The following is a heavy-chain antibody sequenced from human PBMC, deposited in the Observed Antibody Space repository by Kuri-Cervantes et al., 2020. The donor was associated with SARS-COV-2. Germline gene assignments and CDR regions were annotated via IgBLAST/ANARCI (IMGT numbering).Heavy chain of an antibody. CDR1: GFTFSDYY. V-gene: IGHV3-11*01. J-gene: IGHJ3*02. CDR2: ISSSGSTI. Sequence: LSLTCAASGFTFSDYYMSWIRQAPGKGLEWVSYISSSGSTIYYADSVKGRFTISRDNSKNTLYLQMNSLRAEDTAVYYCAKTEQMGGAFDIWGQGTMVTVSS. D-gene: IGHD6-13*01. CDR3: AKTEQMGGAFDI.